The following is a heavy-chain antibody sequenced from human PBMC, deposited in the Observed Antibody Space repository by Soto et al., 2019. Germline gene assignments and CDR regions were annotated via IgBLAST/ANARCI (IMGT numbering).Heavy chain of an antibody. D-gene: IGHD3-3*01. J-gene: IGHJ6*03. CDR1: GGSISSYY. Sequence: SETLSLTCTVSGGSISSYYWSWIRQPPGKGLEWIGYIYYSGSTNYNPSLKSRVTISVDTSKNQFSLKLSSVTAADTAVYYCARQVDLARPLGSGYSLTSSARYYYYYYYMDVWGKGTTVTVS. CDR2: IYYSGST. V-gene: IGHV4-59*08. CDR3: ARQVDLARPLGSGYSLTSSARYYYYYYYMDV.